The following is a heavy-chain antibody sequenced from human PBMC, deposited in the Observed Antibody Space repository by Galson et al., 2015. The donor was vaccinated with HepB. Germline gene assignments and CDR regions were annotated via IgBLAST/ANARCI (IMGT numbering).Heavy chain of an antibody. J-gene: IGHJ6*02. CDR2: ISGSGGST. Sequence: SLRLSCAASGFTFSSYAMSWVRQAPGKGLEWVSAISGSGGSTYYADSVKGRFTISRDNSKNTLYLQMNSLRAEDTAVYYCAKVLAAAIEGNYGMDVWGQGTTVTVSS. D-gene: IGHD6-13*01. CDR1: GFTFSSYA. V-gene: IGHV3-23*01. CDR3: AKVLAAAIEGNYGMDV.